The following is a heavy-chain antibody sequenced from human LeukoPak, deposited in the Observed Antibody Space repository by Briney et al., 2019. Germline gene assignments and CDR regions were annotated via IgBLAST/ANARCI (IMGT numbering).Heavy chain of an antibody. CDR2: MSSSGIS. V-gene: IGHV4-61*02. J-gene: IGHJ4*02. Sequence: SETLSLTCTVSNGSISSNTYFWIWIRQPAGKGLEWIGRMSSSGISTYSPSLKSRVTISIDTSRNQFSMNLNSVTAADTAVYYCARQLGYSSSWYFDYWGQGTLVTVSS. CDR3: ARQLGYSSSWYFDY. CDR1: NGSISSNTYF. D-gene: IGHD6-13*01.